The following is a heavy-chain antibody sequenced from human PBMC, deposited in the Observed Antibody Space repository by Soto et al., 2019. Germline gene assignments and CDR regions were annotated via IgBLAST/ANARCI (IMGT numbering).Heavy chain of an antibody. CDR1: GFTFSSYG. Sequence: QVQLVESGGGVVQPGRSLRLSCAASGFTFSSYGMHWVRQAPGKGLEWVAVISHDGSNKYYADSVKGRFTISRDNSKNTLDLQMNSLRAEDTAVYYCAKEFFAVRVLRYFDWFSAFDIWGQGTMVTVSS. J-gene: IGHJ3*02. CDR3: AKEFFAVRVLRYFDWFSAFDI. CDR2: ISHDGSNK. D-gene: IGHD3-9*01. V-gene: IGHV3-30*18.